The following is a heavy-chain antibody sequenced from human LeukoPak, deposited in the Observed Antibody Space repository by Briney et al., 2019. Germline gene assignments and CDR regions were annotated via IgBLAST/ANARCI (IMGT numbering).Heavy chain of an antibody. V-gene: IGHV4-61*02. CDR2: IYTSGST. CDR3: ARLGRTMVRYYYYYMDV. CDR1: GVSISSGSYY. Sequence: PSQTLSLTCTVSGVSISSGSYYWSWIRQPAGKGLEWIGRIYTSGSTNYNPSLKSRVTISVDTSKNQFSLKLSSVTAADTAVYYCARLGRTMVRYYYYYMDVWGKGTTVTVSS. J-gene: IGHJ6*03. D-gene: IGHD3-10*01.